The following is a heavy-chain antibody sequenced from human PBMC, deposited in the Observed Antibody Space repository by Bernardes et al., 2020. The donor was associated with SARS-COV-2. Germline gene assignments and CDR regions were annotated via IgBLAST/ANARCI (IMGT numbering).Heavy chain of an antibody. CDR3: TDSDQNGVSYY. CDR1: GFNFSGAA. J-gene: IGHJ4*02. Sequence: GGSLRLSCAASGFNFSGAAFHWVRQAPGTGLAWVGRIRSKTNSYATTYAASVKGRFTISRDDSKNTAFLQVSSLKTEDTAVYYCTDSDQNGVSYYWGQGTLVTVSS. CDR2: IRSKTNSYAT. V-gene: IGHV3-73*01. D-gene: IGHD2-15*01.